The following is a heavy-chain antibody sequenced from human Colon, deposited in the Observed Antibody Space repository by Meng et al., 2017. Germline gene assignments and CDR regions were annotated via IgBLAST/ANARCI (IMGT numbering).Heavy chain of an antibody. V-gene: IGHV4-31*11. CDR1: GGSISGDGYY. D-gene: IGHD3-10*01. CDR3: ARDPSNRGAFFDP. CDR2: VHDSGDT. J-gene: IGHJ5*02. Sequence: QVQLHESGPGLVKPSQTLSLTCVVSGGSISGDGYYWSWIRQHPGKGLEWIGYVHDSGDTYYKSSLKSRITISIDTSENQFSLKLKSVTAADTAVYYCARDPSNRGAFFDPWGQGTLVTVSS.